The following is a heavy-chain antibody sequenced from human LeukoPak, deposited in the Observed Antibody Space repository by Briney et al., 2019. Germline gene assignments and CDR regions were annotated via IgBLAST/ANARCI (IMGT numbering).Heavy chain of an antibody. Sequence: PSGTLSLTCAVSGGSISSNNWWSWVRQPPGKGLEWIGEISHSGSTGYNPSLKSRVTISVDKSKNHFSLKLSSVTAADTAVYYCARARGGYCSSTSCLNNWFDPWGQGTLVTVSS. V-gene: IGHV4-4*02. J-gene: IGHJ5*02. D-gene: IGHD2-2*01. CDR3: ARARGGYCSSTSCLNNWFDP. CDR1: GGSISSNNW. CDR2: ISHSGST.